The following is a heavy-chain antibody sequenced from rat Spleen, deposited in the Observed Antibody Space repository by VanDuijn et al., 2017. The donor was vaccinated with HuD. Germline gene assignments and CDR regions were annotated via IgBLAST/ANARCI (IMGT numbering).Heavy chain of an antibody. V-gene: IGHV5-29*01. J-gene: IGHJ2*01. CDR3: TREDFDY. Sequence: EVQLVESDGGLVQPGRSLKLSCAASGFTFSDYYMAWVRQAPTKGLEWVATISYDGSSTYYRDSVKGRFTISRDNAKSTLYLQMGSLRSEDTATYYCTREDFDYWGQGVMVTVSS. CDR2: ISYDGSST. CDR1: GFTFSDYY.